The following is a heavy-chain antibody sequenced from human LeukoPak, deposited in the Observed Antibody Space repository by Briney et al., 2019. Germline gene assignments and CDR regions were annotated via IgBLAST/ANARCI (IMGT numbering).Heavy chain of an antibody. CDR1: GFTFSSYA. J-gene: IGHJ4*02. Sequence: GGSLRLSCAASGFTFSSYAMSWVRQAPGKGLEWVSAISGSGGSTYYADSVKGRFTISRDNSKNTLYLQMNSLRAEDTAVYYCARIKSMGRSGYDYFDYWGQGTLVTVSS. D-gene: IGHD3-3*01. V-gene: IGHV3-23*01. CDR2: ISGSGGST. CDR3: ARIKSMGRSGYDYFDY.